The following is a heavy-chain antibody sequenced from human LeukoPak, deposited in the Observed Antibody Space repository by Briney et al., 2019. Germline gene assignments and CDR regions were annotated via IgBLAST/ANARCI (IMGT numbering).Heavy chain of an antibody. D-gene: IGHD3-10*01. V-gene: IGHV4-4*07. Sequence: SETLSVTCTVSGGSISIYYWNWIRQPDGKGLEWIGRIFTSGITNYYLSLKSRVTMSVDTSKNQFSLSLSSVTAADTAVYYCARESSGSYYNPLGYMDVWGKGTTVTVSS. CDR3: ARESSGSYYNPLGYMDV. J-gene: IGHJ6*03. CDR1: GGSISIYY. CDR2: IFTSGIT.